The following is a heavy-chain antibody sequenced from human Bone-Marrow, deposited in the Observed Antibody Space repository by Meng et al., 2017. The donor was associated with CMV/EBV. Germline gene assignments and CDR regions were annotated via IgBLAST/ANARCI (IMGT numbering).Heavy chain of an antibody. V-gene: IGHV4-34*12. CDR1: GGSFSGYY. CDR2: IMDGGDS. D-gene: IGHD6-6*01. Sequence: SQTLSLTCAVYGGSFSGYYLTWIRQSPGKGLEWMGEIMDGGDSKFNPSLKSRVTISVDTSKNQFSLRLTSVTAADTAMYYCTRSLEYSSSLLAYWGQGTLVTVSS. CDR3: TRSLEYSSSLLAY. J-gene: IGHJ4*02.